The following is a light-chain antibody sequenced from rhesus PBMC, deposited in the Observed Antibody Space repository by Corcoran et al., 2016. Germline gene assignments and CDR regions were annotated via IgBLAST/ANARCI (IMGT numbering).Light chain of an antibody. CDR1: QAISSY. CDR2: AAS. J-gene: IGKJ4*01. CDR3: QQYNSRPLT. Sequence: DIQMTQSPSSLSASVGDTVTITCRASQAISSYLNWFQQKPGKAPELLIYAASSLESGVPSRFSGSGSGTDFTLTINSLQSEDFATYYCQQYNSRPLTFGGGTKVELK. V-gene: IGKV1-28*02.